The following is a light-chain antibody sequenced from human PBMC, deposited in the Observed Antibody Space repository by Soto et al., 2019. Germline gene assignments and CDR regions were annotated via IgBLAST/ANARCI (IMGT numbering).Light chain of an antibody. CDR3: HQYVSPGT. J-gene: IGKJ1*01. CDR2: GGS. V-gene: IGKV3-20*01. Sequence: EIVLTQSPGTLSLSPGERATLSCRASQSVSSSYLAWYQQKPGQAPRLLISGGSNRAAGIPDRFRGSGSGTDFTLSISRLEPEDFAVYYCHQYVSPGTFGQGTKVDIK. CDR1: QSVSSSY.